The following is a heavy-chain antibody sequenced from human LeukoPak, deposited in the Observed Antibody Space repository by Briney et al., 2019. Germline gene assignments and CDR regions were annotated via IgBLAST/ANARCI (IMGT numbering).Heavy chain of an antibody. J-gene: IGHJ4*02. CDR2: INPSGGST. CDR1: GYTFTSYY. D-gene: IGHD2-8*01. CDR3: ARADIVLMVYAASFDY. V-gene: IGHV1-46*01. Sequence: ASVKVSCKASGYTFTSYYIHWVRQAPGQGLEWMGIINPSGGSTSYAQKFQGRVTMTRDTSTSTVYMELSSLRSEDTAVYYCARADIVLMVYAASFDYWGQGTLVTVSS.